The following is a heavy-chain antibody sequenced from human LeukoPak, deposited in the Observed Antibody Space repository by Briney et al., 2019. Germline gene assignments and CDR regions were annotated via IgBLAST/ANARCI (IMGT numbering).Heavy chain of an antibody. V-gene: IGHV1-18*01. CDR1: GYTFTSHG. D-gene: IGHD3-9*01. Sequence: ASVKVSCKASGYTFTSHGISWVRQAPGPGLEWMGWISAYNGNTNYAQKLQGRVTMTTDTSTSTAYMELRSLRSDDTAVYYCARLHIPAVHYDILTGYDDPYRELNWFDPWGQGTLVTVSS. CDR2: ISAYNGNT. J-gene: IGHJ5*02. CDR3: ARLHIPAVHYDILTGYDDPYRELNWFDP.